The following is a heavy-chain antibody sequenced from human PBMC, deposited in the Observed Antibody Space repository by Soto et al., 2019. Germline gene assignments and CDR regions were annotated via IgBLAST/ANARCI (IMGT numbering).Heavy chain of an antibody. CDR2: MSPNSGKA. CDR3: ASTKYDSSAYYYWYLGL. D-gene: IGHD3-22*01. Sequence: QVQLVQSGAEVKKPGASVKVSCKASGYTFSSHDINWVRQASGQGPEWMGWMSPNSGKAGYAQKFQGRVTITADTSANTVYLELSSLRSEDTAVYYCASTKYDSSAYYYWYLGLWGRGTLVTVSS. V-gene: IGHV1-8*01. CDR1: GYTFSSHD. J-gene: IGHJ2*01.